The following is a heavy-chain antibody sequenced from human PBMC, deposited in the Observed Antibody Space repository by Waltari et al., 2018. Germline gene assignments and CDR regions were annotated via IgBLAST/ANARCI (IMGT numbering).Heavy chain of an antibody. CDR1: GGSITGYY. V-gene: IGHV4-59*01. CDR2: IYYSGST. Sequence: QVQLQESGPGLVKPSETLSLTCTVSGGSITGYYWSWFRLPPGKGLEWIGYIYYSGSTNYTPALKSRVTVSVDMSKNQFSLKLTSVTAADTAVYYCARVYCSGGSCYDLFDYWGQGTLVTVSS. D-gene: IGHD2-15*01. CDR3: ARVYCSGGSCYDLFDY. J-gene: IGHJ4*02.